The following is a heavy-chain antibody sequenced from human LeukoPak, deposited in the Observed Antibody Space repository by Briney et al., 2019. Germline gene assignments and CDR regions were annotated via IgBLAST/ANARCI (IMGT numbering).Heavy chain of an antibody. V-gene: IGHV1-69*04. D-gene: IGHD3-16*01. CDR3: AWWGNCNWFDP. CDR2: IIPILGIA. Sequence: SVTVSCKASGGTFSSYAISWVRQAPGQGLEWMGRIIPILGIANYAQKFQGRVTITADKSTSTAYMELSSLRSEDTAVYYCAWWGNCNWFDPWGQGTLVTVSS. J-gene: IGHJ5*02. CDR1: GGTFSSYA.